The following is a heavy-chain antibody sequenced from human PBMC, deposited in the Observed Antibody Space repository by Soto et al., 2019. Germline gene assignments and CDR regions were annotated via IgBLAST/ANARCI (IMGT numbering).Heavy chain of an antibody. J-gene: IGHJ4*02. CDR1: GGSISSYY. V-gene: IGHV4-59*08. CDR3: ASMGYHYGSGSYPLDY. CDR2: IYNSGST. Sequence: QVQLQESGPGLVKPSETLSLTCTVSGGSISSYYWTWIRQPPGKGLEWIGFIYNSGSTHYNPSLGSRVTTSVDTSKNQFSLKLRSVTAADTAVYYCASMGYHYGSGSYPLDYWGQGTLVTVSS. D-gene: IGHD3-10*01.